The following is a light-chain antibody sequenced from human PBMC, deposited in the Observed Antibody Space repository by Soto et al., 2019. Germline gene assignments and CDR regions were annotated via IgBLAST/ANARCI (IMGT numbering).Light chain of an antibody. Sequence: QSVLTQPPSVSAAPGQKVTISCSGSSSNIVSWYQQLPGTAPKLLIYDNNKRPSGIPDRFSGSKSGTSATLGITGLQTGGEADYYCGTWDTSLSAVVFGGGTKLTVL. J-gene: IGLJ2*01. V-gene: IGLV1-51*01. CDR1: SSNI. CDR2: DNN. CDR3: GTWDTSLSAVV.